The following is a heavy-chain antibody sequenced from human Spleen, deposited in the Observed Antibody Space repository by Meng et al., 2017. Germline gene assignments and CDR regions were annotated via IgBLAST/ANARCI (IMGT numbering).Heavy chain of an antibody. D-gene: IGHD3-10*01. CDR2: IHSSGST. CDR3: ARASYGSGSPLGESWFDP. Sequence: QVQLQESGPGLVKPSQTLSLTCTVSGGSISSGDYYWSWIRQHPGKGLEWIGYIHSSGSTYYNPSLRSRLTISVDTSKNQFSLKLSSVTAADTAVYYCARASYGSGSPLGESWFDPWGQGTLVTVSS. J-gene: IGHJ5*02. V-gene: IGHV4-31*03. CDR1: GGSISSGDYY.